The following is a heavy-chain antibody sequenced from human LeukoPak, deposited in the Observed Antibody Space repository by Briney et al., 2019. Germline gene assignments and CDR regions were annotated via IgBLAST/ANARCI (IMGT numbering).Heavy chain of an antibody. V-gene: IGHV4-59*08. CDR2: IYYSGST. Sequence: SETLSFTCTVSGGSISSYYWSWIRQPPGKGLEWIGYIYYSGSTNYNPSLKSRVTISVDTSKNQFSLKLSSVTAADTAVYYCARHKVLWFGELSLDYWGQGTLVTVSS. D-gene: IGHD3-10*01. CDR3: ARHKVLWFGELSLDY. J-gene: IGHJ4*02. CDR1: GGSISSYY.